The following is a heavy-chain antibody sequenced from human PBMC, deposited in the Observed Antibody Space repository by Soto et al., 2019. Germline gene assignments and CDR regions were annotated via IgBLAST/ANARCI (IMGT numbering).Heavy chain of an antibody. D-gene: IGHD3-16*01. J-gene: IGHJ4*02. CDR3: TRCEAEGRYDYIWGSYDY. Sequence: QVQLVQSGADVKKPGASVKVSCKASGYTFATYGITWVRQAPGQGLEWMGWISTNNGNTNYAEKFQGRVTMTTDTTTTTADMELRRLRADDTAIYHCTRCEAEGRYDYIWGSYDYWCQGTLVTVSS. V-gene: IGHV1-18*01. CDR1: GYTFATYG. CDR2: ISTNNGNT.